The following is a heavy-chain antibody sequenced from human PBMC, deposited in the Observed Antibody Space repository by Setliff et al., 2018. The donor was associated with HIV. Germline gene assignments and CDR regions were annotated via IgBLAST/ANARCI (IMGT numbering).Heavy chain of an antibody. CDR2: ISHSNTYI. CDR1: GFDFSTYS. J-gene: IGHJ6*03. Sequence: PGGSLRLSCAASGFDFSTYSMSWVRLAPGKGLEWVSSISHSNTYIQYGDSLKGRFAISRDNAKNSLFLDMNGLRAEDTAVYYCARVDLELSGDFCYMGVWGKGTMVTVSS. V-gene: IGHV3-21*04. CDR3: ARVDLELSGDFCYMGV. D-gene: IGHD1-7*01.